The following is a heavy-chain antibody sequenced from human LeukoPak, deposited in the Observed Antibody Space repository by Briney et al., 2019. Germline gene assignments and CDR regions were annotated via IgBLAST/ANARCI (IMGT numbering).Heavy chain of an antibody. CDR3: ARYRYDSSGYYLDYYYYYYMDV. D-gene: IGHD3-22*01. J-gene: IGHJ6*03. CDR2: ISSSSSYI. V-gene: IGHV3-21*01. Sequence: GESLRLSCAASGFTFSGYSMNWVRQAPGKGLEWVSSISSSSSYIYYADSVKGRFTISRDNAKNSLYLQMNSLRAEDTAVYYCARYRYDSSGYYLDYYYYYYMDVWGKGTTVTVSS. CDR1: GFTFSGYS.